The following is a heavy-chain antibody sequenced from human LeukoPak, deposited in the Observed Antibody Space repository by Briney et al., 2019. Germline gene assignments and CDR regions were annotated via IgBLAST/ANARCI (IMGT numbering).Heavy chain of an antibody. CDR1: GYTFTSYG. D-gene: IGHD3-22*01. CDR2: ISAYNGNT. Sequence: ASVKVSCKASGYTFTSYGISWVRQAPGQGLEWMGWISAYNGNTNYAQKLQGRVTMTTDTSTSTAYMELRSLRSDDTAVYYCARTYYYDSSGYNPNDYWGQGTLVTVSA. J-gene: IGHJ4*02. V-gene: IGHV1-18*01. CDR3: ARTYYYDSSGYNPNDY.